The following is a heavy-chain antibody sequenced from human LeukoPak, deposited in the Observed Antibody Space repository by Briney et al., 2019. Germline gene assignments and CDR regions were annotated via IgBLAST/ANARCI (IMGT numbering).Heavy chain of an antibody. V-gene: IGHV4-61*02. J-gene: IGHJ3*02. CDR2: IYTSGST. CDR3: ARVPRGMATINGGAFDI. Sequence: SETLSLTCTVSGGSISSGSYYWSWIRQPAGKGLEWIGRIYTSGSTNYNPSLKSRVTISVDTSKNQFSLKLSSVTAADTAVYYCARVPRGMATINGGAFDIWGQGTMVTVSS. CDR1: GGSISSGSYY. D-gene: IGHD5-24*01.